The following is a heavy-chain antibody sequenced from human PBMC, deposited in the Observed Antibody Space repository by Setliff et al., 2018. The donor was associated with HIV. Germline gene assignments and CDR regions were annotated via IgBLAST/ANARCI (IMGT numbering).Heavy chain of an antibody. CDR1: GGFISSQY. V-gene: IGHV4-59*11. D-gene: IGHD5-12*01. J-gene: IGHJ4*02. CDR2: IYYSGST. Sequence: SETLSLTCTVSGGFISSQYWSWIRQPPGKGLEWIGSIYYSGSTYYNPSLKSRVTISVDTSKNQFSLKLSSVTAADTAVYYCARRSGYAEDYWGQGTLVTVSS. CDR3: ARRSGYAEDY.